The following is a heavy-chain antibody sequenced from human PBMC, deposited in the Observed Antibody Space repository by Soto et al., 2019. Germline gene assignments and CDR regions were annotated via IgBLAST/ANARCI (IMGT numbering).Heavy chain of an antibody. D-gene: IGHD6-13*01. J-gene: IGHJ4*02. CDR3: ARDDVGTLDY. CDR1: GFTFSSYW. Sequence: EVQLLESGGGLVQPGGSLRLSCAASGFTFSSYWMTWVRQAPGKGLEWVAKIRQDGIEIHYVDSVKGRFTISRDNAENSLFLQMNSLRAEDTAVYYCARDDVGTLDYWGQGTLITVSS. V-gene: IGHV3-7*01. CDR2: IRQDGIEI.